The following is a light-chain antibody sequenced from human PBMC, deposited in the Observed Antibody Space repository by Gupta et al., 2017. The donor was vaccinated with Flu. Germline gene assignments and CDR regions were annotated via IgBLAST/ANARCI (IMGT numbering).Light chain of an antibody. CDR1: QGIRND. Sequence: PSSLSASAGDRVTNTCRASQGIRNDLGWYQQKPVKAPKRLIYAASSSLSGVPSRFRRCRSGTDFTLTIITLQPEHFAAYYCRQYNSYPPTFGQGTKVEIK. CDR3: RQYNSYPPT. J-gene: IGKJ1*01. CDR2: AAS. V-gene: IGKV1-17*01.